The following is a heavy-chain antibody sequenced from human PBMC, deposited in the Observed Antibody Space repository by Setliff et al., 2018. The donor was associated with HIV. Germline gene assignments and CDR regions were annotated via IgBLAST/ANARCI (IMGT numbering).Heavy chain of an antibody. CDR3: ARDGYYNFWSGYGYYYYYMDV. D-gene: IGHD3-3*01. CDR2: FDPEDGET. CDR1: GYTLTELS. Sequence: GASVKVSCKISGYTLTELSIHWVRQAPGKGLEWMANFDPEDGETFYAQKFQGRLTMTRDTSTTTIFMELSSLRSEDTAVYYCARDGYYNFWSGYGYYYYYMDVWGKGTTVTVSS. V-gene: IGHV1-24*01. J-gene: IGHJ6*03.